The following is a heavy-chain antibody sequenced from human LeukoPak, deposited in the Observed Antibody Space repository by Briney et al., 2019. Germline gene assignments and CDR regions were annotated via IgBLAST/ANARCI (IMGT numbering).Heavy chain of an antibody. D-gene: IGHD3-10*01. Sequence: GRSLRLSCAASGFTFSTYWMHWVRQAPGKGLVWVSRTNSDGSRTDYADSVKGRFTISRDNAENTLYLQMNSLRVEDTAVYYCARDRGINMVRGVIDYWGQGTLGTVSS. CDR3: ARDRGINMVRGVIDY. CDR1: GFTFSTYW. J-gene: IGHJ4*02. V-gene: IGHV3-74*01. CDR2: TNSDGSRT.